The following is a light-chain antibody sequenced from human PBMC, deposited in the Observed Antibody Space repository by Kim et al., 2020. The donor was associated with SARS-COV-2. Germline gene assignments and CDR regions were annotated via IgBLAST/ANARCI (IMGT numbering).Light chain of an antibody. J-gene: IGLJ3*02. CDR3: SSYTTSSSWV. CDR1: NNDIGIYNF. Sequence: QSALTQPASVSGSPGQSITISCIGTNNDIGIYNFVSWYQQDPGKAPKLIIYDVNNRPSGISDRFSGSKSGNTASLTISGLQAKDEADYHCSSYTTSSSWVFGGGTKLTVL. CDR2: DVN. V-gene: IGLV2-14*03.